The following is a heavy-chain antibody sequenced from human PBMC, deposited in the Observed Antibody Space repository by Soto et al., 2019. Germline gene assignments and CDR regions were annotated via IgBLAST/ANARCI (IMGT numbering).Heavy chain of an antibody. CDR3: ARDPSIVLVPAATYYYYYYGMDV. CDR2: IWYDGNNK. Sequence: GGSLRLSCAASGFTFSSHGMHWVRQTPGKGLEWVAHIWYDGNNKYYGDSVKGRFTISRDNSKNTLYLQMNSLRAEDTAVYYCARDPSIVLVPAATYYYYYYGMDVWGQGTTVTVSS. D-gene: IGHD2-2*01. V-gene: IGHV3-33*01. CDR1: GFTFSSHG. J-gene: IGHJ6*02.